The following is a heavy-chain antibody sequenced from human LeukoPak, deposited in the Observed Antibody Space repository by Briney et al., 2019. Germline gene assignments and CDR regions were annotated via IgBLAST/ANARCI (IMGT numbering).Heavy chain of an antibody. CDR2: VSADGRTQ. CDR1: GFTFRTYS. V-gene: IGHV3-30*03. CDR3: AREFGHNRWYFDY. Sequence: GRSLRLSCAASGFTFRTYSIHWVRQAPGKGLEWVTVVSADGRTQLYSDSVKGRFIVSRDNSLNTLHLQMNSLKTEDTAVYYCAREFGHNRWYFDYWGQGALVTVSS. D-gene: IGHD5-24*01. J-gene: IGHJ4*02.